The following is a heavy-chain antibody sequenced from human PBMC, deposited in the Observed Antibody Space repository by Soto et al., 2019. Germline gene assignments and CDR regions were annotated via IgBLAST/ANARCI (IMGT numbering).Heavy chain of an antibody. CDR3: ASGAIFGVVTPYYYGMDV. V-gene: IGHV1-69*06. CDR1: GGTFSSYA. D-gene: IGHD3-3*01. Sequence: ASVKVSCKASGGTFSSYAISWVRQAPGQGLEWMGGIIPIFGTANYAQKFQGRVTITADKSTSTAYMELSSLRSEDTAVYYCASGAIFGVVTPYYYGMDVWGQGTTVTVSS. J-gene: IGHJ6*02. CDR2: IIPIFGTA.